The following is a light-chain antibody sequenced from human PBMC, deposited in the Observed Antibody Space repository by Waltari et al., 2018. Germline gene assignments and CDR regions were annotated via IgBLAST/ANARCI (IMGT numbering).Light chain of an antibody. CDR3: QMYVRLPVT. CDR1: ERVSKY. Sequence: SSRASERVSKYLAWYQQGPGQAPRLLSYAASNRATGIPDRFSGSGSGTDFSLTISRLEPEDFAVYYCQMYVRLPVTFGQGTKVEIK. J-gene: IGKJ1*01. V-gene: IGKV3-20*01. CDR2: AAS.